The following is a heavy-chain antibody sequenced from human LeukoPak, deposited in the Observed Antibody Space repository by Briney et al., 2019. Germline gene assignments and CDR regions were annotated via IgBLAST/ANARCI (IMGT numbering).Heavy chain of an antibody. V-gene: IGHV1-69*01. CDR3: ASSRGYSYGPGGGMDV. D-gene: IGHD5-18*01. Sequence: SVKVSCKASGGTSSSYAISWVRQAPGQGLEWMGGIIPIFGTANYAQKFQGRVTITADESTSTAYMELSSLRSEDTAVYYCASSRGYSYGPGGGMDVWGQGTTVTVSS. CDR2: IIPIFGTA. CDR1: GGTSSSYA. J-gene: IGHJ6*02.